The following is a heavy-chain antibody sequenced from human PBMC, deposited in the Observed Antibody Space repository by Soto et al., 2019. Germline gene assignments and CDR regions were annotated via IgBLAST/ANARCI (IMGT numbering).Heavy chain of an antibody. D-gene: IGHD2-15*01. CDR2: IYHSGST. CDR3: ASARWDY. V-gene: IGHV4-39*01. J-gene: IGHJ4*02. CDR1: NGSISSAIYY. Sequence: PSETLSLTCTVSNGSISSAIYYWGWIRQPPGKGLEWIGSIYHSGSTYYNPSLQGRVTISVDTSKNQFSLKLSSVTAADTAVYYCASARWDYWGQGTLVTVSS.